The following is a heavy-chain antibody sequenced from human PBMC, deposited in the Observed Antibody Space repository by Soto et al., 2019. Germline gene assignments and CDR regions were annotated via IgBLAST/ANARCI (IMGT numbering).Heavy chain of an antibody. CDR3: ARDLYYDILTGHRRNWFDP. CDR1: GGSVSSGSYY. Sequence: KPSETLSLTCTVSGGSVSSGSYYWSWIRQPPGKGLEWIGYIFYSGSTNYNPSLKSRVTISVDTSKNQFSLKLSSVTAADTAVYYCARDLYYDILTGHRRNWFDPWGQGTLVTVSS. D-gene: IGHD3-9*01. V-gene: IGHV4-61*01. J-gene: IGHJ5*02. CDR2: IFYSGST.